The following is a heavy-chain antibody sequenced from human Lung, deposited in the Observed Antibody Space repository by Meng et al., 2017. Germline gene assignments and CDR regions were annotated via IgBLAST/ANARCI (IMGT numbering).Heavy chain of an antibody. J-gene: IGHJ4*02. CDR3: ARGPTTMSHDLDY. D-gene: IGHD4-11*01. CDR1: GVSVSDYF. Sequence: HELLRQRGASLLKPPEHLSLTCVVSGVSVSDYFWSWIRQPPGNGLESIGEINHSGSTNYHPSRESLSTISVDTSQNNLSLKLISVTAADSAVYYFARGPTTMSHDLDYWGQGTLVTVSS. CDR2: INHSGST. V-gene: IGHV4-34*02.